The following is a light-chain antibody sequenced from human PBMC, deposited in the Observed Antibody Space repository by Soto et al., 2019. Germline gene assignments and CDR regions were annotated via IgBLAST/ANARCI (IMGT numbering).Light chain of an antibody. CDR1: QGVGSN. CDR3: QQYNNWPRT. Sequence: EIVMTQSPATLSVSPGERATLSCRASQGVGSNLAWYQQKPGQAPRLLIYGASTRATGIPARFSGSGPGTEFTLTISSLQSEDFAIYYCQQYNNWPRTFGQGTKVDIK. CDR2: GAS. J-gene: IGKJ1*01. V-gene: IGKV3-15*01.